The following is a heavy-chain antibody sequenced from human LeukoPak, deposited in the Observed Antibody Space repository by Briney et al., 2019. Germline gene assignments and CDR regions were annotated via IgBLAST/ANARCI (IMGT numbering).Heavy chain of an antibody. Sequence: ASVKVSCKASGYTFTDYYLHWVRQAPGHGLEWMGWINPNSGGTNYAQKFQGRVTMTRDTSISTAYMELSRLRSDDTAVYYCARVPKDIVVVVAAFDIWGQGTMVTVSS. CDR3: ARVPKDIVVVVAAFDI. J-gene: IGHJ3*02. CDR1: GYTFTDYY. CDR2: INPNSGGT. V-gene: IGHV1-2*02. D-gene: IGHD2-15*01.